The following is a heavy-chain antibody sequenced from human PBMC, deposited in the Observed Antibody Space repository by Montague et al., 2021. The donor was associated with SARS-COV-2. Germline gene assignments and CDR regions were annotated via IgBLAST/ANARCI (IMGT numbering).Heavy chain of an antibody. V-gene: IGHV4-59*08. CDR1: GGSISDYY. CDR3: VRHPHYDGLNGPPDF. CDR2: LYYSGST. D-gene: IGHD3-9*01. Sequence: SETLSLTCSVSGGSISDYYWSWIRQPPGKGLEWIGHLYYSGSTTYKPSLKSRVAISVDTSKNQFSLRLTSVTAADTAFYHCVRHPHYDGLNGPPDFWGQGALVTVSS. J-gene: IGHJ4*02.